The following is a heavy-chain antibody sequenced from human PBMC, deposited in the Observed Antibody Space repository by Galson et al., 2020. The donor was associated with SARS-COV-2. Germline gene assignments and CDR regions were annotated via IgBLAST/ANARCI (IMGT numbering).Heavy chain of an antibody. V-gene: IGHV3-30*18. CDR1: GFTFSSYG. J-gene: IGHJ4*02. Sequence: GGSLRLSCAASGFTFSSYGMHWVRQAPGKGLEWVAVISYDGSNKYYADSVKGRFTISRDNSKNTLYLQMNSLRAEDTAVYYCAKDMALGYSSGWYVRVTPDGSPDYWGQGTLVTVSS. CDR2: ISYDGSNK. CDR3: AKDMALGYSSGWYVRVTPDGSPDY. D-gene: IGHD6-19*01.